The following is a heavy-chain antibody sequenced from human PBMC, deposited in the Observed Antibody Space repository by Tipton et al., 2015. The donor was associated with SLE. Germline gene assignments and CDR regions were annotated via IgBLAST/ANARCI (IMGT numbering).Heavy chain of an antibody. CDR1: GFTFDDYA. CDR2: ISWNSGNK. Sequence: SLRLSCAASGFTFDDYAMHWVRQAPGKGLEWVSGISWNSGNKYYADSVKGRFTISRDNSKNTLYLQMNSLRAEDTAVYYCAKSSSGWNDAFDIWGQGTMVTVSS. D-gene: IGHD6-19*01. J-gene: IGHJ3*02. V-gene: IGHV3-9*01. CDR3: AKSSSGWNDAFDI.